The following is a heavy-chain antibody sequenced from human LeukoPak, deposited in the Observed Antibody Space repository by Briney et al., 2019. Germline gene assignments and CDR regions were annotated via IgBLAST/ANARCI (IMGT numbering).Heavy chain of an antibody. V-gene: IGHV3-43*02. CDR1: GFTFDDYA. Sequence: GGSLRLSCAASGFTFDDYAMHWVRQAPGQGLEWVSLISGDGGSKYYADSVKGRFTISRDNSKSSLYLQMNSLRTEDTALYYCAKVKDRSGIFCLDYWGQGTLVTVSS. J-gene: IGHJ4*02. CDR3: AKVKDRSGIFCLDY. D-gene: IGHD1-26*01. CDR2: ISGDGGSK.